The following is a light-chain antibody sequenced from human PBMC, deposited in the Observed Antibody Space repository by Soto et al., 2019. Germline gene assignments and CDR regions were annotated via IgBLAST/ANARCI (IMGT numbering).Light chain of an antibody. CDR2: DAS. J-gene: IGKJ2*01. CDR3: QHRTNWPPYT. CDR1: QSVGGD. V-gene: IGKV3-11*01. Sequence: EIVLTQAPATLSLSPGERATLSCRASQSVGGDLAWYQQKPGQAPRLLIYDASNRATGIPARFSGSGFGTDFTLTISSLEPEDFAVYYCQHRTNWPPYTFGQGTKLEIK.